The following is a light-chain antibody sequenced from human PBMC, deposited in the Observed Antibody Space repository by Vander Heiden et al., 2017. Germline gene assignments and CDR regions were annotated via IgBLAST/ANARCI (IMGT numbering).Light chain of an antibody. J-gene: IGLJ2*01. V-gene: IGLV1-51*01. CDR2: DND. CDR3: ATWDNSLRVVV. CDR1: SPNIGNNY. Sequence: VSAAPGQIVTVSCSGSSPNIGNNYVSWYQQPPRTAPKLLIDDNDKRPSGIPDRFSGSKSSTSATLSITRLQTGDEDDYYCATWDNSLRVVVFGGGTKMTVL.